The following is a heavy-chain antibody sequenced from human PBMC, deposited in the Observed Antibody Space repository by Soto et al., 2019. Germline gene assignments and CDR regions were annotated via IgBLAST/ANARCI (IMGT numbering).Heavy chain of an antibody. CDR2: IGTAGDT. J-gene: IGHJ3*02. CDR3: ARGSPRYCSGGSCYRYAFDI. D-gene: IGHD2-15*01. Sequence: LSLTCAASGFTFSSYDMHWVRQATGKGLEWVSAIGTAGDTYYPGSVKGRFTISRENAKNSLYLQMNSLRAGDTAVYYCARGSPRYCSGGSCYRYAFDIWGQGTMVTVSS. V-gene: IGHV3-13*01. CDR1: GFTFSSYD.